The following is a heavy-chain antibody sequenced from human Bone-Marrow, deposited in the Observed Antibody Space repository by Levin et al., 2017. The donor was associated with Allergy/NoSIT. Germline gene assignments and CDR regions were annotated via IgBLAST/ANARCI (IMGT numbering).Heavy chain of an antibody. D-gene: IGHD4-17*01. CDR1: GFTFSSYS. CDR3: ARVPGDYVHYYYYGMDV. Sequence: GGSLRLSCAASGFTFSSYSMNWVRQAPGKGLEWVSSISSSSSYIYYADSVKGRFTISRDNAKNSLYLQMNSLRAEDTAVYYCARVPGDYVHYYYYGMDVWGQGTTVTVSS. V-gene: IGHV3-21*01. CDR2: ISSSSSYI. J-gene: IGHJ6*02.